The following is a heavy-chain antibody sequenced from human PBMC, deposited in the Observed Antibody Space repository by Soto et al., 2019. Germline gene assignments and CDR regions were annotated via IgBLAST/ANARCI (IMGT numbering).Heavy chain of an antibody. CDR3: ARGPYYDFWSGYTRPPRYGMDV. CDR1: GGSISSGDYY. D-gene: IGHD3-3*01. J-gene: IGHJ6*02. Sequence: PSDTLSLTCTVSGGSISSGDYYWSWIRQPPGKGLEWIGYIYYSGSTYYNPSLKSRVTISVDTSKNQFSLKLSSVTAADTAVYYCARGPYYDFWSGYTRPPRYGMDVWGQGTTVTVSS. CDR2: IYYSGST. V-gene: IGHV4-30-4*02.